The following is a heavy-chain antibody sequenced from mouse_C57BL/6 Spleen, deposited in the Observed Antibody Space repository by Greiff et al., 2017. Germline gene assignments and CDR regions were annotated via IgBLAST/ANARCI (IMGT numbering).Heavy chain of an antibody. CDR2: IYPGSGST. CDR1: GYTFTSYW. V-gene: IGHV1-55*01. D-gene: IGHD1-1*01. J-gene: IGHJ4*01. CDR3: ARVVEAMDY. Sequence: VQLQQPGAELVKPGASVKMSCKASGYTFTSYWIPWVQQRPGQGLEWIGDIYPGSGSTNYNEKFKSKATLTVDTSSSTAYMQLSSLTSEDSAVYYCARVVEAMDYWGQGTSVTVSS.